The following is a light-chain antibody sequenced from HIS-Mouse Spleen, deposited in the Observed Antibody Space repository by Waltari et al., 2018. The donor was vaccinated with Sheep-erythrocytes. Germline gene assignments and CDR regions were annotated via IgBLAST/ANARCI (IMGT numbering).Light chain of an antibody. CDR3: CSYAGSYNHV. V-gene: IGLV2-11*01. Sequence: QSALTQPRSVSGSPGQSVTIPCPGPSSDVGGYNYVHWYQQHPGKAPKLMIYDVSKRPSGVPDRFSGSKSGNTASLTISGLQAEDEADYYCCSYAGSYNHVFATGTKVTVL. J-gene: IGLJ1*01. CDR2: DVS. CDR1: SSDVGGYNY.